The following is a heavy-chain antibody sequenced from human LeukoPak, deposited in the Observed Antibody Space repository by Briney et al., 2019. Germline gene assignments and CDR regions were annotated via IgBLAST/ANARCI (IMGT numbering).Heavy chain of an antibody. CDR3: ARDSSSWYAFQH. J-gene: IGHJ1*01. V-gene: IGHV4-61*08. CDR2: IYYSGST. Sequence: KSSETLSLTCTVSGGSISSGDYYWSWIRQPPGKGLEWIGYIYYSGSTYYNPSLKSRVTISVDTSKNQFSLKLSSVTAADTAVYYCARDSSSWYAFQHWGQGTLVTVSS. CDR1: GGSISSGDYY. D-gene: IGHD6-13*01.